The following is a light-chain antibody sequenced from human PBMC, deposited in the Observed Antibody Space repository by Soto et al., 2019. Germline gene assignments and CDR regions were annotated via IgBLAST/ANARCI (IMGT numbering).Light chain of an antibody. CDR3: EQYGSSPRT. J-gene: IGKJ1*01. V-gene: IGKV3-20*01. CDR2: GVS. Sequence: EVLLTHSPVTLSLSPGERATLSCRASQSVSSIYFAWYQQKRGQAPRLLIYGVSSRATGIPDRFSGSGSGTDFTLTISRLEPEDSAVYYCEQYGSSPRTFGQGTKV. CDR1: QSVSSIY.